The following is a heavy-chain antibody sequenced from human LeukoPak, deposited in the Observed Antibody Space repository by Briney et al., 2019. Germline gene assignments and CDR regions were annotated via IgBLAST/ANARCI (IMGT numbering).Heavy chain of an antibody. J-gene: IGHJ5*02. CDR2: ISSSGSTI. CDR1: GSTFSDYY. V-gene: IGHV3-11*04. CDR3: ARVANTAMVPIFDP. Sequence: GGSLRLSCAPSGSTFSDYYMSWIRQAPGKGLEWVSYISSSGSTIYYADSVKGRFTISRDNAKNSLYLQMNSLRAEDTAVYYCARVANTAMVPIFDPWGQGTLVTVSS. D-gene: IGHD5-18*01.